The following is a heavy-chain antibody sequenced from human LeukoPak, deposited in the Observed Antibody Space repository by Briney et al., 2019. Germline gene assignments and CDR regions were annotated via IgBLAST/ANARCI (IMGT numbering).Heavy chain of an antibody. CDR2: INPNSGGT. D-gene: IGHD3-22*01. CDR3: ARDRRLDSSGYYFDY. CDR1: GYTFTGYH. J-gene: IGHJ4*02. V-gene: IGHV1-2*02. Sequence: ASVKVSCKASGYTFTGYHMHWVRQAPGQGLEWMGWINPNSGGTNYAQKFQGRVTMTRDTSISTAYMELSRLRSDDTAVYYCARDRRLDSSGYYFDYWGQGTLVTVSS.